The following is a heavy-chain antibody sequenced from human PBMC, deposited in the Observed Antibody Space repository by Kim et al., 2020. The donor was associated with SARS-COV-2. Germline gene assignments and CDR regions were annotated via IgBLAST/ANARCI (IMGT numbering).Heavy chain of an antibody. CDR3: ARLLGDYVWGSYRLDNWFDP. CDR2: IYPGDSDT. CDR1: GYSFTSYW. J-gene: IGHJ5*02. D-gene: IGHD3-16*02. V-gene: IGHV5-51*01. Sequence: GESLKISCKGSGYSFTSYWIGWVRQMPGKGLEWMGIIYPGDSDTRYSPSFQGQVTISADKSISTAYLQWSSLKASDTAMYYCARLLGDYVWGSYRLDNWFDPWGQGTLVTVSS.